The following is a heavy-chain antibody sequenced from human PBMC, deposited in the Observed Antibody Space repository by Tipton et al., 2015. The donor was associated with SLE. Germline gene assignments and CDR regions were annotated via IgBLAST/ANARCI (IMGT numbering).Heavy chain of an antibody. Sequence: QLVQSGGGVVQPGWSLRLSCAASGFSFSNYNMNWVRQAPGKGLEWVSFTRSDGSYTYYTDSVKGRFTISRDNSKNTLYLQMDSLRPEDTAIYSCANQCGGVCDLDLWGQGTLVAVSS. D-gene: IGHD2-21*01. CDR2: TRSDGSYT. V-gene: IGHV3-30*02. J-gene: IGHJ5*02. CDR1: GFSFSNYN. CDR3: ANQCGGVCDLDL.